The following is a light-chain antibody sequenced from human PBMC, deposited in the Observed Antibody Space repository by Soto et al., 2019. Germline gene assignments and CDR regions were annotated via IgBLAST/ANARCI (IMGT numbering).Light chain of an antibody. V-gene: IGLV2-23*02. J-gene: IGLJ2*01. CDR2: EVS. Sequence: QSPLTQPASVSGSPGQSITISCTGTSSDVGSYNLVSWHQQHPGKAPKLMIYEVSKRPSGVSNRFSGSKSGNTASLTISGLQAEDEADYYCCSYAGSSTLVFGGGTKLTVL. CDR1: SSDVGSYNL. CDR3: CSYAGSSTLV.